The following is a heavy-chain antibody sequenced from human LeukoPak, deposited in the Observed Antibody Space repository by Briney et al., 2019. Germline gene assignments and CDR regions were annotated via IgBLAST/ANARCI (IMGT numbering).Heavy chain of an antibody. D-gene: IGHD2-15*01. CDR1: GFTVSSNY. V-gene: IGHV3-53*01. CDR2: IYSGGST. Sequence: PGGSLRLSCAASGFTVSSNYMSWVRQAPGKGLEWVTVIYSGGSTYYADSVKGRFTISRHNSKNTLYLQMNSLRVEDTAVYYCAGAGSRGSVDYWGQGTLVTVSS. J-gene: IGHJ4*02. CDR3: AGAGSRGSVDY.